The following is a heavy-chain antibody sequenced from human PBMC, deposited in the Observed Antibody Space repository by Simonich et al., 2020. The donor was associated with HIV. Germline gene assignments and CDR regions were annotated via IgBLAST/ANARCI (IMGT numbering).Heavy chain of an antibody. CDR3: ARHHELGMGWFDP. CDR2: IYYSGST. V-gene: IGHV4-38-2*01. D-gene: IGHD7-27*01. CDR1: GYSIGSGYY. Sequence: QVQLQESGPGLVQPSETLSLTCVVSGYSIGSGYYWGWIRQAPGKGLEWIGTIYYSGSTSYNPSLKSRVTISLDTSKNHFSLKLRSVTAADTAMYYCARHHELGMGWFDPWGQGTLVTVSS. J-gene: IGHJ5*02.